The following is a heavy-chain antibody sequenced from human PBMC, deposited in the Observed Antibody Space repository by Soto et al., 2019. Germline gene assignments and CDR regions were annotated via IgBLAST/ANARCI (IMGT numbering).Heavy chain of an antibody. V-gene: IGHV3-43*01. CDR3: AKDVEDSSGYYGSYYFDY. D-gene: IGHD3-22*01. Sequence: EVQLVESGGVVVQPGGSLRLSCAAYGFTFDDYTMHWVRQAPGKGLEWVSLISWDGGSTYYADSVKGRFTISRDNSKNSLYRQMNSLRTEDTALYYCAKDVEDSSGYYGSYYFDYWGQGTLVTVSS. J-gene: IGHJ4*02. CDR1: GFTFDDYT. CDR2: ISWDGGST.